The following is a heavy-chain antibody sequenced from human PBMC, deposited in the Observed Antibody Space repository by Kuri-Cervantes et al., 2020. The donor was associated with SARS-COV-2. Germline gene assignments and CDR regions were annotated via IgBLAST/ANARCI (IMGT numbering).Heavy chain of an antibody. D-gene: IGHD3-22*01. Sequence: ASVKVSCKASGYTFTSYGISWLRQAPGQGLEWMGWISAYNGNTNYAQKLQGRVTMTTDTSTSTAYMELRSLRSDDTAVYYCAREGYYDSSGYFGDYVRMDVWGQGTTVTVSS. CDR2: ISAYNGNT. J-gene: IGHJ6*02. V-gene: IGHV1-18*01. CDR1: GYTFTSYG. CDR3: AREGYYDSSGYFGDYVRMDV.